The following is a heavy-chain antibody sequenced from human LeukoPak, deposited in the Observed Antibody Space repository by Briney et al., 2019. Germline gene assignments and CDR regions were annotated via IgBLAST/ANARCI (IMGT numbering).Heavy chain of an antibody. CDR2: ISAYNGNT. CDR1: GYTFTSYG. Sequence: GASVKVSCKASGYTFTSYGISWVRQAPGQGLEWMGWISAYNGNTNYAQKLQGRVTMTTDTSTSTAYMELRSLRSDDTAVYYCARDMDPDIVVVPAAPPHYWGQGTLVPVSS. J-gene: IGHJ4*02. D-gene: IGHD2-2*01. CDR3: ARDMDPDIVVVPAAPPHY. V-gene: IGHV1-18*01.